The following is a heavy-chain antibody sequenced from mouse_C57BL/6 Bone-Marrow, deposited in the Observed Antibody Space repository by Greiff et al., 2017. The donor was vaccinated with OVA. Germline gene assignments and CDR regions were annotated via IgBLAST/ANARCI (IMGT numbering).Heavy chain of an antibody. CDR1: GYTFTSYW. CDR3: ARRIYYGYAWFAY. D-gene: IGHD2-2*01. J-gene: IGHJ3*01. V-gene: IGHV1-64*01. CDR2: IHPNSGST. Sequence: QVQLQQPGAELVKPGASVKLSCKASGYTFTSYWMHWVKQRPGQGLEWIGMIHPNSGSTNYNEKFKSKATLTVDKSSSTAYMQLSSLTSEDSAVYYCARRIYYGYAWFAYWGQGTLVTVSA.